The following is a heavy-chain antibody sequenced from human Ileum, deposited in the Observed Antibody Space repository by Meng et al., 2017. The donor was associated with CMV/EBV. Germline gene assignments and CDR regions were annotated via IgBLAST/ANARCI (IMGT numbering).Heavy chain of an antibody. J-gene: IGHJ4*02. CDR2: IYYSGST. CDR3: ASGSPQLGYV. V-gene: IGHV4-30-4*01. D-gene: IGHD1-1*01. Sequence: QVQLQESDPGLVKPSQTLSPACTVSGGSISSGDYYWSWIRQPPGKGLEWIGYIYYSGSTYYNPSLKSRVTISADTSKNQFSLKLNSVTAADTAVYYCASGSPQLGYVWGQGTLVTVSS. CDR1: GGSISSGDYY.